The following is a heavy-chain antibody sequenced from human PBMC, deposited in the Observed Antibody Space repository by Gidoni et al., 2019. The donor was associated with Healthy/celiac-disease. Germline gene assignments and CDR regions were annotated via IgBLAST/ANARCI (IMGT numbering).Heavy chain of an antibody. V-gene: IGHV3-33*01. CDR3: AGEGITGTTAFDI. Sequence: QVQPVEPGGGVVQPGRTLRLSCAASGLLSSSDGIPWFRQDPGKGLEWLAGRWYDVSNEYYEDSVKGRFTISRDNSKYTLYMQMNSLRAEDTAVYYCAGEGITGTTAFDIWGQGTMVTVSS. CDR2: RWYDVSNE. CDR1: GLLSSSDG. J-gene: IGHJ3*02. D-gene: IGHD1-20*01.